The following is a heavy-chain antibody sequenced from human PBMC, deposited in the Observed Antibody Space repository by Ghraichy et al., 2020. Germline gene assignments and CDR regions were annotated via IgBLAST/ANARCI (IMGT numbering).Heavy chain of an antibody. D-gene: IGHD2-2*01. CDR1: GDSVSSDNYF. J-gene: IGHJ2*01. CDR2: VYYSGST. Sequence: SETLSLTCTVSGDSVSSDNYFWSWIRQPPGKGLEWIAYVYYSGSTNYNPSLKSRVTISVETSKNQLSLKLNSVTAADTAVYYCARRVVVVPPGHYCYFDLWGRGTLVTVSS. CDR3: ARRVVVVPPGHYCYFDL. V-gene: IGHV4-61*01.